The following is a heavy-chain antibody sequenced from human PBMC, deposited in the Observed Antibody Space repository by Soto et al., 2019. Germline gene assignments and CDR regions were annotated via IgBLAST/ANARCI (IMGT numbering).Heavy chain of an antibody. J-gene: IGHJ4*02. CDR2: ISISSSYI. V-gene: IGHV3-21*01. D-gene: IGHD6-19*01. Sequence: GGSLRLSCAASGFTFSSYSMNWVRQAPGKGLEWVSSISISSSYIYYADSVKGRFTISRDNAKNSLYLQMNSLRAEDTAVYYCARETLEQWLAHFDYWGQGTLVTVSS. CDR3: ARETLEQWLAHFDY. CDR1: GFTFSSYS.